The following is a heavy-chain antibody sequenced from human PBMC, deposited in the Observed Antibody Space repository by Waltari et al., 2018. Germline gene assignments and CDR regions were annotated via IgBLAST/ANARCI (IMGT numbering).Heavy chain of an antibody. Sequence: QVQLQESGPGLVKPSQTLSLTCTVSGGSISSGSYYWSWIRQPAGKGLEWIGRIYTSGSTNYNPSLKSRVTISVDTSKNQFSLKLSSVTAADTAMYYCARGGGATAMDYYYYYYMDVWGKGTTVTVSS. D-gene: IGHD5-18*01. CDR1: GGSISSGSYY. CDR2: IYTSGST. J-gene: IGHJ6*03. CDR3: ARGGGATAMDYYYYYYMDV. V-gene: IGHV4-61*02.